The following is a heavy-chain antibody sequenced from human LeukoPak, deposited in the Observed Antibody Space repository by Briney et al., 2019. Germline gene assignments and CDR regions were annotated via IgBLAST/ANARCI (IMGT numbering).Heavy chain of an antibody. V-gene: IGHV3-23*01. D-gene: IGHD6-13*01. CDR3: ARDRVGQQLVGRNYYYYYMDV. Sequence: GSLRLSCAASGFTFSSYAMSWVRQAPGKGLEWVSAISGSGGSTYYADSVKGRFTISRDNSKNTLYLQMNSLRAEDTAVYYCARDRVGQQLVGRNYYYYYMDVWGKGTTVTISS. CDR1: GFTFSSYA. J-gene: IGHJ6*03. CDR2: ISGSGGST.